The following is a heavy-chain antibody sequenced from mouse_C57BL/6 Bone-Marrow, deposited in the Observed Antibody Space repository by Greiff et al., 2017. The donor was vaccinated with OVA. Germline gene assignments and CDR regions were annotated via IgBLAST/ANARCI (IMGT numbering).Heavy chain of an antibody. CDR2: ISSGSSTI. CDR3: ARKGEEYGGAGFAY. J-gene: IGHJ3*01. D-gene: IGHD1-2*01. V-gene: IGHV5-17*01. CDR1: GFTFSDYG. Sequence: EVQLVESGGGLVKPGGSLKLSCAASGFTFSDYGMHWVRQAPEQGLEWVAYISSGSSTIYYADTVTGRFTISRDNAKNTLFLQMTRLRSEDTAMYYCARKGEEYGGAGFAYWGQGTLVTVSA.